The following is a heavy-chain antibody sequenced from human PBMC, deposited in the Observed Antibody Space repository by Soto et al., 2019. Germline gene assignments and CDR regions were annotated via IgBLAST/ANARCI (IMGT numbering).Heavy chain of an antibody. V-gene: IGHV4-4*02. Sequence: QVLLQESGPGLVQPSGTLSLSCVVSGASIGSNYYWGWVRQPPGKGLEWLGDMSHIGSVNYNPSLKSRVTISMDKSQNQFSLKLDSMTAADTAVYYCARSLGWYAVDYWGQGTLVIVSS. CDR3: ARSLGWYAVDY. CDR1: GASIGSNYY. D-gene: IGHD6-19*01. CDR2: MSHIGSV. J-gene: IGHJ4*02.